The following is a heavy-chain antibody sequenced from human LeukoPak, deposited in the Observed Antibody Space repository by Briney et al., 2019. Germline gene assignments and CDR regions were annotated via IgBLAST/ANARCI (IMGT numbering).Heavy chain of an antibody. CDR3: ARGGLYYYDSSPYNWFDP. V-gene: IGHV1-18*01. D-gene: IGHD3-22*01. J-gene: IGHJ5*02. CDR1: GYTFTSYG. CDR2: ISAYNGNT. Sequence: ASVKVSCKASGYTFTSYGISWVRQAPGQGLEWMGWISAYNGNTNYAQKLQGRVTMTTDTSTSTAYMELRSLRSDDTAVYYCARGGLYYYDSSPYNWFDPWGQGTLVTVSS.